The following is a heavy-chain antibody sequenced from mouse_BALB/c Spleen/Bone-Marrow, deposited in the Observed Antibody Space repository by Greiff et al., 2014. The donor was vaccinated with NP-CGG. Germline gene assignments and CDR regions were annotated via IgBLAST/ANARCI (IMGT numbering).Heavy chain of an antibody. CDR1: GYTFTTYD. CDR2: ISPGDDNT. CDR3: ARGGDYHYFDY. V-gene: IGHV1S56*01. D-gene: IGHD2-4*01. Sequence: VQLQQSGPELVKPGALVKISCKASGYTFTTYDINWVKQRPGQGLEWIGWISPGDDNTNYNEKFKGEATLTADKSSSTAYMQLSSLTSENSAVYFCARGGDYHYFDYWGQGTTLTVSS. J-gene: IGHJ2*01.